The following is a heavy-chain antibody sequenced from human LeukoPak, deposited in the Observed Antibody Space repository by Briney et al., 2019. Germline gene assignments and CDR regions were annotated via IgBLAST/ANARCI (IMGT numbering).Heavy chain of an antibody. J-gene: IGHJ6*02. V-gene: IGHV3-23*01. CDR1: GFTFSSCA. CDR2: ISGSGGST. Sequence: GGSLRLSCAASGFTFSSCAMSWVRQAPVKGLEWVSAISGSGGSTYYADSVKGRFTISRDNSKNTLYLQMNSLRAEDTAVYYCAIPTWDYHYYGMDVWGQGTTVTVSS. CDR3: AIPTWDYHYYGMDV. D-gene: IGHD4-4*01.